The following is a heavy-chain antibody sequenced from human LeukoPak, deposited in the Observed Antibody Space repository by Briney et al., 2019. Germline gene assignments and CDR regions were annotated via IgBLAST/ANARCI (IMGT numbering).Heavy chain of an antibody. CDR1: VFIFNHYA. CDR3: VTGAQRRFDDSNSLQY. V-gene: IGHV3-33*01. D-gene: IGHD4-11*01. CDR2: IWSDGTNR. J-gene: IGHJ4*02. Sequence: PGGSLRLSYEASVFIFNHYALHWVRQAPHKGLEWVAVIWSDGTNRYYADSVKGRFSIFRDDSQKRVFLQMNSLRAEDTAVYYCVTGAQRRFDDSNSLQYWGQGALVTVSS.